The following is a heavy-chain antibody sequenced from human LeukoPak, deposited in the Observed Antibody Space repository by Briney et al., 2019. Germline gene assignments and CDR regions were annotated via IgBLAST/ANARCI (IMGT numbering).Heavy chain of an antibody. Sequence: GGSLRLSCAASGFTFSSHAMHWVRQAPGKGLEYVSAISSNGGTTYYANSVKGRFTISRDNSKNTLYLQMGSLRAEDMAVYYCARSGGWGYFDYWGQGTLVTVSS. CDR2: ISSNGGTT. J-gene: IGHJ4*02. V-gene: IGHV3-64*01. CDR1: GFTFSSHA. CDR3: ARSGGWGYFDY. D-gene: IGHD3-16*01.